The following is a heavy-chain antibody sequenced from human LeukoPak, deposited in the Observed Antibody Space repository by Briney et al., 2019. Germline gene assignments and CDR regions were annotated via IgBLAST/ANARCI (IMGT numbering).Heavy chain of an antibody. CDR3: ATGGSGGSFMVEYFQH. CDR2: ISWDGGST. D-gene: IGHD2-15*01. Sequence: GGSLGLSCAASGFTFDDYTMHWVRQAPGKGLEWVSLISWDGGSTYYADSVKGRFTISRDNSKNTLYLQMNSLRAEDTAVYYCATGGSGGSFMVEYFQHWGQGTLSPSPQ. V-gene: IGHV3-43*01. J-gene: IGHJ1*01. CDR1: GFTFDDYT.